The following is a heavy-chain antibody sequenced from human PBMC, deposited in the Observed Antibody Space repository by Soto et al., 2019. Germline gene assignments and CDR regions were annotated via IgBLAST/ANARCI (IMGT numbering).Heavy chain of an antibody. CDR2: INSGSTSV. J-gene: IGHJ4*02. D-gene: IGHD1-26*01. CDR3: ASSASPDAY. V-gene: IGHV3-48*01. Sequence: PGGSLRLSCVASGFICNSYSMNWVRQAPGKGLEWISYINSGSTSVFYADSVKGRFSISRDNAKNSLYLQMNSLRAEDTAVYYCASSASPDAYWGQGTLVTVSS. CDR1: GFICNSYS.